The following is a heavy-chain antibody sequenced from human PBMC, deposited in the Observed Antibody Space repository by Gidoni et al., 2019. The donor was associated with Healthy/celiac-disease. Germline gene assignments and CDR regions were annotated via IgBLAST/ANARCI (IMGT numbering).Heavy chain of an antibody. J-gene: IGHJ4*02. Sequence: EGQRLESGGGLVQPGGSLRLSGAASGFTFSSYAMSWVRQAPGKGLEWVSAISGSGGSTYYADSVKGRFTISRNNSKNTLYLHMNSLRAEDTAVYYCAQVRLYSGYDYWGQGTLVTVSS. CDR3: AQVRLYSGYDY. CDR1: GFTFSSYA. V-gene: IGHV3-23*01. D-gene: IGHD5-12*01. CDR2: ISGSGGST.